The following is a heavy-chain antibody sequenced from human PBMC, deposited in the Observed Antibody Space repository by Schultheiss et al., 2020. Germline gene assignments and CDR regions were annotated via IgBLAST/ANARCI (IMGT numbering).Heavy chain of an antibody. CDR3: ARDARTTSYYYGMDV. Sequence: ESLKISCAASGFTFSSYAMHWVRQAPGKGLEWIGYIYYSGSTYYNPSLKSRVTISVDTSKNQFSLKLSSVTAADTAVYYCARDARTTSYYYGMDVWGQGTTVTVS. CDR1: GFTFSSYA. D-gene: IGHD4-17*01. V-gene: IGHV4-59*12. J-gene: IGHJ6*02. CDR2: IYYSGST.